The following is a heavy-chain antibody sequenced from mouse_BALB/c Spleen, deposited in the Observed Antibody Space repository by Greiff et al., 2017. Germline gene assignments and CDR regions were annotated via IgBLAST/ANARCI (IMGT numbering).Heavy chain of an antibody. CDR1: GFTFSSYT. J-gene: IGHJ2*01. V-gene: IGHV5-9*03. CDR2: ISSGGGNT. D-gene: IGHD1-1*01. Sequence: EVHLVESGGGLVKPGGSLKLSCAASGFTFSSYTMSWVRQTPEKRLEWVATISSGGGNTYYPDSVKGRFTISRDNAKNNLYLQMSSLRSEDTALYYCARSIGYGFDYWGQGTTLTVSS. CDR3: ARSIGYGFDY.